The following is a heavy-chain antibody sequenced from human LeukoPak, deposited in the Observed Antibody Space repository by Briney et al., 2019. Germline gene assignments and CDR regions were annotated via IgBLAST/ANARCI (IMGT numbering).Heavy chain of an antibody. Sequence: ASVKVSCKASGYIITSYYIHWVRQAPGQGLEWMGIINPTGGSTIYAQRFQGRVTMTRDKSTSSVYMDLSTLTSEDTAVYYCARAEWSLGGHDAFDIWGQGTMVTVSS. CDR2: INPTGGST. CDR3: ARAEWSLGGHDAFDI. CDR1: GYIITSYY. V-gene: IGHV1-46*01. J-gene: IGHJ3*02. D-gene: IGHD3-3*01.